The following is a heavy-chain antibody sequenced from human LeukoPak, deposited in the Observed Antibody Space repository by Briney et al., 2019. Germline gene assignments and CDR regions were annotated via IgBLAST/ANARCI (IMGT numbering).Heavy chain of an antibody. D-gene: IGHD4-23*01. V-gene: IGHV3-23*01. CDR1: GFTFSSYA. CDR2: ISGSGGST. J-gene: IGHJ3*02. Sequence: GGSLRLSCAASGFTFSSYAMSWVRQAPGKGLEWVSAISGSGGSTYYADSVKGRFTFSRDNSKNTLYLQMNSLRAEDTAVYYCAKDRNYGGNSGAFDIWGQGTMVTVSS. CDR3: AKDRNYGGNSGAFDI.